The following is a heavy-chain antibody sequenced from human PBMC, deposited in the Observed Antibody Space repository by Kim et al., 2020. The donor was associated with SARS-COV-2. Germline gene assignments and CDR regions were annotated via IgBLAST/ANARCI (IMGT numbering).Heavy chain of an antibody. CDR3: ASPQGVAGTDY. V-gene: IGHV4-34*01. CDR2: INHSGST. Sequence: SETLSLTCAVYGGSFSGYYWNWIRQPPGKGLEWIGEINHSGSTNYNPSLKSRVTISVDTSKNQFSLKLSSVTAADTAVYYCASPQGVAGTDYWGQGTLVTVSS. D-gene: IGHD6-19*01. J-gene: IGHJ4*02. CDR1: GGSFSGYY.